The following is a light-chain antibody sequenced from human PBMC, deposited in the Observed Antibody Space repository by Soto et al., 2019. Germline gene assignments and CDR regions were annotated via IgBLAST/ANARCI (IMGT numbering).Light chain of an antibody. CDR2: GTS. CDR3: QQRSNWPIT. Sequence: EIVLTQSPGSLSLSPGERAALSCRASQSVRSSHLAWHQQKPGQAPRLLIYGTSSRATGIPDRFSGSGSGTDFTLTISRLEPEDFAVYYCQQRSNWPITFGQGTRLEIK. J-gene: IGKJ5*01. V-gene: IGKV3D-20*02. CDR1: QSVRSSH.